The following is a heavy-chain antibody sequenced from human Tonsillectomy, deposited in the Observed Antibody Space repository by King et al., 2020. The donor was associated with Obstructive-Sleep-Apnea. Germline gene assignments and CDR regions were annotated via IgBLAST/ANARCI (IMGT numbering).Heavy chain of an antibody. J-gene: IGHJ5*02. V-gene: IGHV4-34*01. CDR3: ARGEDYYDSSGYHR. CDR1: GGSFSGYY. D-gene: IGHD3-22*01. CDR2: INHSGST. Sequence: VQLQQWGAGLLKPSETLSLTCAVYGGSFSGYYWSWIRQPPGKGLEWIGEINHSGSTNYNPSFKSRVTISVDTSKNQFSLKLSSVTAADTAVYYCARGEDYYDSSGYHRWGQGTLVTVSS.